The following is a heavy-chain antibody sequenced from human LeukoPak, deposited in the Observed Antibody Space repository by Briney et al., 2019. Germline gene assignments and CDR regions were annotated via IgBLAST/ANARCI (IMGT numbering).Heavy chain of an antibody. D-gene: IGHD3-10*01. CDR2: IIPIFGTA. CDR3: AGDKYYGSGSFDY. V-gene: IGHV1-69*05. Sequence: SVKVSCKASGGTFSSYAISWVRQAPGQGLEWMGRIIPIFGTANHAQKFQGRVTITTDESTSTAYMELSSLRSEDTDVYYCAGDKYYGSGSFDYWGQGTLVTVSS. J-gene: IGHJ4*02. CDR1: GGTFSSYA.